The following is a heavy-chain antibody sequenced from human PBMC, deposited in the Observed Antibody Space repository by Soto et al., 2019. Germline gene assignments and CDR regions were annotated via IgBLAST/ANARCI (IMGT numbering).Heavy chain of an antibody. CDR1: GSTITSHS. V-gene: IGHV3-7*05. CDR3: AKDHRSGSSPY. CDR2: INQDGFGK. D-gene: IGHD1-26*01. Sequence: EVQLVESGGGLVQPGGSLRLSCVISGSTITSHSMTWVRQAPGKGLEWVASINQDGFGKHYLDSVKGRFTISRDSAKNSLYLQMDSLRAEDTAVYYCAKDHRSGSSPYWGQGTLVTVSS. J-gene: IGHJ4*02.